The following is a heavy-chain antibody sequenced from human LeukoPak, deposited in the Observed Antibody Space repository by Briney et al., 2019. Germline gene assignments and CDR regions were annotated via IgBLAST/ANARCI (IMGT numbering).Heavy chain of an antibody. CDR3: ARSPSPRGYYFDL. Sequence: SQTLSLTCTVSGDSISSCRYYWNWIRQPAGKGLEWIGRISSIGSTTYNPSLKSRVTISIDTSKKQFSLDRSAVSAPDTALYYCARSPSPRGYYFDLWGLGTVVAVSS. J-gene: IGHJ4*02. D-gene: IGHD6-13*01. CDR1: GDSISSCRYY. CDR2: ISSIGST. V-gene: IGHV4-61*02.